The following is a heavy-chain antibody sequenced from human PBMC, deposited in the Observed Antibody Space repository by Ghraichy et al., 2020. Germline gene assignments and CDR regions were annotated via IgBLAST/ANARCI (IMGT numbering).Heavy chain of an antibody. Sequence: SETLSLTYAVYGGSFSGYYWSWIRQPPGKGLEWIGEINHSGSTNYNPSLKSRVTISVDTSKNQFSLKLSSVTAADTAVYYCARKRATNYYYGMDVWGQGTTVTVSS. D-gene: IGHD1-1*01. CDR2: INHSGST. V-gene: IGHV4-34*01. J-gene: IGHJ6*02. CDR1: GGSFSGYY. CDR3: ARKRATNYYYGMDV.